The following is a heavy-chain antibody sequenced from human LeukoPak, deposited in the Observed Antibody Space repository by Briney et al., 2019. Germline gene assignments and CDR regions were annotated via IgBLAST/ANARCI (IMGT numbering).Heavy chain of an antibody. CDR3: ARIFCSGGSCFAFDI. CDR2: IYPGDSDT. CDR1: GYSFTSYW. D-gene: IGHD2-15*01. J-gene: IGHJ3*02. V-gene: IGHV5-51*01. Sequence: GESLKISCKASGYSFTSYWIGWVRQMPGKGLEWMGIIYPGDSDTRYSPSFQGQVTISADKSISTAYLQWSSLKASDTAMYYCARIFCSGGSCFAFDIWGQGTMVTVSS.